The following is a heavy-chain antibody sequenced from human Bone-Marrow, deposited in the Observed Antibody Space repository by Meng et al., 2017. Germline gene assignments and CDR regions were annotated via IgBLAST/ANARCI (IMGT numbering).Heavy chain of an antibody. CDR3: ARGGSPGYGDYDY. CDR1: GLSLPDAW. Sequence: VQVWESGGGLGKPGGSFRLSWVASGLSLPDAWMSWVRQAPGQGLEWMGGIIPIFGTANYAQKFQGRVTITADKSTSTAYMELSSLRSEDTAVYYCARGGSPGYGDYDYWGQGTLVTVSS. V-gene: IGHV1-69*06. D-gene: IGHD4-17*01. J-gene: IGHJ4*02. CDR2: IIPIFGTA.